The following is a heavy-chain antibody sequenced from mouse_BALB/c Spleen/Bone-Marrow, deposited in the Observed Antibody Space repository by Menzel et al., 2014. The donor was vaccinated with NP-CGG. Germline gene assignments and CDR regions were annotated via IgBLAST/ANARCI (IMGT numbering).Heavy chain of an antibody. J-gene: IGHJ2*01. CDR3: ARAPQLLYYFDY. CDR2: ISNGGST. D-gene: IGHD4-1*02. CDR1: GFTFSTYA. V-gene: IGHV5-6-5*01. Sequence: EVQRVESGGGLVKPGGSLKLSCAASGFTFSTYAMSWVRQTPEKRLEWVASISNGGSTYYQDSVKGRFTISRDNARNILYLQMNSLRSEDTAMYFCARAPQLLYYFDYWGQGTTLTVSS.